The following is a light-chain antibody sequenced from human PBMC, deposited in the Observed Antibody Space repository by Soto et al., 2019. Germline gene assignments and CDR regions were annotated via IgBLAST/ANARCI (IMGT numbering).Light chain of an antibody. Sequence: QSALTQPASVSGSPGQSITISCPGTSSDVDDNNSDFWFQQHPGNAPKVMTYEDSNRPSGVSNPSAGSKSGNTASLTISGHQAEDGADYYSRSYKRSNTLVVFGGGTKLTVL. V-gene: IGLV2-14*01. CDR3: RSYKRSNTLVV. J-gene: IGLJ2*01. CDR2: EDS. CDR1: SSDVDDNNS.